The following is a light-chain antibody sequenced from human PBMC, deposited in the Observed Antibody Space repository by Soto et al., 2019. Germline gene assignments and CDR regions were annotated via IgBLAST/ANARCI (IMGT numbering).Light chain of an antibody. V-gene: IGLV1-44*01. J-gene: IGLJ2*01. CDR1: SSNIGSSP. CDR2: GNN. Sequence: QSVLTQPPSASGTPGQRVTISCSGSSSNIGSSPVAWYQQLPGTAPKLLIYGNNQRPSGVPDRFSGSKSGTSASLAISGLQSEDESDYYCTAWDDSLSASVVFGGGTKPTVL. CDR3: TAWDDSLSASVV.